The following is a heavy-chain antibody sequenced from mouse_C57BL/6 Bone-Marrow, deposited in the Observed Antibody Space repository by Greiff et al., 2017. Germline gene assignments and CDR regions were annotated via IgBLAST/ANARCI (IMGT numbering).Heavy chain of an antibody. CDR1: GYTFTDYN. Sequence: EVQLQQSGPELVKPGASVKIPCKASGYTFTDYNMDWVKQSHGKSLEWIGDINPNNGGTIYNQKFKGKATLTVDKSSSTAYMERRSLTSEDTAVYYCARGGIYYDYDGFAYWGQGTLVTVSA. J-gene: IGHJ3*01. CDR2: INPNNGGT. CDR3: ARGGIYYDYDGFAY. V-gene: IGHV1-18*01. D-gene: IGHD2-4*01.